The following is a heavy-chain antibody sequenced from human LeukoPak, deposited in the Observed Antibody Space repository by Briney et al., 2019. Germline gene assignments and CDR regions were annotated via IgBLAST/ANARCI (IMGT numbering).Heavy chain of an antibody. D-gene: IGHD3-22*01. J-gene: IGHJ3*02. CDR1: EFTFSSYS. CDR2: ISSSSNYI. V-gene: IGHV3-21*04. Sequence: GGSLRLSCAASEFTFSSYSMNWVRQAPGKGLEWVSSISSSSNYIYYADSVKGRFTISRDNAKNSLYLQMNSLRAEDTAVYYCAREFRYYDSSGYFPDAFDIWGQGTMVTVSS. CDR3: AREFRYYDSSGYFPDAFDI.